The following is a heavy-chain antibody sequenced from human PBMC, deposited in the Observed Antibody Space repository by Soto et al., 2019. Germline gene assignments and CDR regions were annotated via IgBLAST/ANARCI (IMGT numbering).Heavy chain of an antibody. Sequence: EVQLVESGGGLVQPGGSLRLSCVASGFTFTTDWASWVRQAPGKGLEWVANIKRDGSESNYADSVKGRFTISRDTAKNFRYLQMNSLRADDTAVYYCASEGSAWQIDYWGQAALVAVSS. V-gene: IGHV3-7*01. CDR1: GFTFTTDW. D-gene: IGHD6-25*01. J-gene: IGHJ4*02. CDR2: IKRDGSES. CDR3: ASEGSAWQIDY.